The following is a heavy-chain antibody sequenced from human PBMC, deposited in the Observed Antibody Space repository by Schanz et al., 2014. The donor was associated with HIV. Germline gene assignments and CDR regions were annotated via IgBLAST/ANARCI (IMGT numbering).Heavy chain of an antibody. CDR3: AKGQDWPGPQLDH. CDR2: ISPYNGDR. Sequence: QVQLVQSGAEVKKPGASVKVSCKASGYTFTSYDITWVRQAPGQGLDWVGWISPYNGDRKYDQKFQGRVTLTTDTSTNTAYMELRSLRSDDTAVYYCAKGQDWPGPQLDHWGHGSLVIVSS. J-gene: IGHJ4*03. D-gene: IGHD3-9*01. CDR1: GYTFTSYD. V-gene: IGHV1-18*01.